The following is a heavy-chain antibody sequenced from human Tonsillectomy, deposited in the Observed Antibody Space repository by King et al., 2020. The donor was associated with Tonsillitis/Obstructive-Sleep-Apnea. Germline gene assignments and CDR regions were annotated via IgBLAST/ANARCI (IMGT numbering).Heavy chain of an antibody. CDR2: VSGSGGRT. V-gene: IGHV3-23*04. Sequence: VQLVESGGGLVQPGGSLRLSCAASAFTFSSYAMSWVRQPPGQGLEWVSTVSGSGGRTYYADSVKGRFTISRDNSKNTLYLQMNSLRAEDTAVYYCAKGDQPYYYYYMDVWGKGTTVSVSS. J-gene: IGHJ6*03. D-gene: IGHD2-2*01. CDR1: AFTFSSYA. CDR3: AKGDQPYYYYYMDV.